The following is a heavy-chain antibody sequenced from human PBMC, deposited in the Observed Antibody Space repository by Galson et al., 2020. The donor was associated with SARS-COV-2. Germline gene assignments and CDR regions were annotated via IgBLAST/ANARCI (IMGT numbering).Heavy chain of an antibody. CDR1: GFTFGSFA. V-gene: IGHV3-23*01. J-gene: IGHJ4*02. Sequence: GGSLRLSCAASGFTFGSFAMSWVRQAPGTGLEWVSSISASADDTHYADSVKGRFTISRDNSKNTVFLQMNSLRAEDTAVYYCAKDDVCRGGRCYGRFEYLGQGTLVTVSS. CDR2: ISASADDT. CDR3: AKDDVCRGGRCYGRFEY. D-gene: IGHD2-15*01.